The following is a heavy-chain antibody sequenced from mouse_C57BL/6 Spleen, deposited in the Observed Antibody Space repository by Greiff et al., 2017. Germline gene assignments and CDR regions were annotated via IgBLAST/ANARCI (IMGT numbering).Heavy chain of an antibody. CDR3: ARGSSYRAMDY. V-gene: IGHV3-6*01. Sequence: ESGPGLVKPSQSLSLTCSVTGYSITSGYYWNWIRQFPGNKLEWMGYISYDGSTNYNPPLKNRISITRDTSKNHFVLKLNSVTTDDTATYYCARGSSYRAMDYWGQGTSVTVSS. D-gene: IGHD1-1*01. J-gene: IGHJ4*01. CDR2: ISYDGST. CDR1: GYSITSGYY.